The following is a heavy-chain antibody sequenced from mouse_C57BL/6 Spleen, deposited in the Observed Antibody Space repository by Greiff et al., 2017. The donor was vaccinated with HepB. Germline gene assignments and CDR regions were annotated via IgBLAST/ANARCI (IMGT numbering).Heavy chain of an antibody. CDR1: GYSITSGYY. CDR3: ARDHGSSSWFAY. V-gene: IGHV3-6*01. D-gene: IGHD1-1*01. J-gene: IGHJ3*01. CDR2: ISYDGSN. Sequence: EVKLMESGPGLVKPSQSLSLTCSVTGYSITSGYYWNWIRQFPGNKLEWMGYISYDGSNNYNPSLKNRISITRDTSKNQFFLKLNSVTTEDTATYYCARDHGSSSWFAYWGQGTLVTVSA.